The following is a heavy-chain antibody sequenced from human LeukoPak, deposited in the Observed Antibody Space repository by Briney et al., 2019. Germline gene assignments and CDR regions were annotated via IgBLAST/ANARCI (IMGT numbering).Heavy chain of an antibody. CDR3: AKDLYVVTATPGWYFDL. J-gene: IGHJ2*01. D-gene: IGHD2-21*02. CDR2: ISGSGGST. CDR1: GFTFSSYG. Sequence: PGGSLRLSCAASGFTFSSYGMHWVRQAPGKGLEWVSRISGSGGSTYYADSVKGRFTISRDNSKNTLYLQMNSLRAEDTAVYYCAKDLYVVTATPGWYFDLWGRGTLVTVSS. V-gene: IGHV3-23*01.